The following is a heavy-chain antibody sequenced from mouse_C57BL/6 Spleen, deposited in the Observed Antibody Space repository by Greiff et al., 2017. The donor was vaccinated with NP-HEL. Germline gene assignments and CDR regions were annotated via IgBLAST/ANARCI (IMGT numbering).Heavy chain of an antibody. J-gene: IGHJ3*01. D-gene: IGHD1-1*01. CDR3: ARGTYGPWFAY. V-gene: IGHV1-19*01. CDR1: GYTFTDYY. Sequence: VQLQQSGPVLVKPGASVKMSCKASGYTFTDYYMNWVKQSHGKSLEWIGVINPYNGGTSYNQKFKGKATLTVDKSSSTAYMELNSLTSEDAAVYYCARGTYGPWFAYWGQGTLVTVSA. CDR2: INPYNGGT.